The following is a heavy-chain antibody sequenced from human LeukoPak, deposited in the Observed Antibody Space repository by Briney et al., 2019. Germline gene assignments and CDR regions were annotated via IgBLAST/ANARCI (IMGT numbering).Heavy chain of an antibody. D-gene: IGHD5-18*01. J-gene: IGHJ4*02. Sequence: SETLSLTCTVSGGSISSGSYYWSRIRQPAGKGLEWIGRIYTRGSTNYNPSLKSRVTISVDTSKNQFSLKLSSVTAADTAVYYCARDRWDTAMVTDYWGQGTLVTVSS. CDR1: GGSISSGSYY. V-gene: IGHV4-61*02. CDR3: ARDRWDTAMVTDY. CDR2: IYTRGST.